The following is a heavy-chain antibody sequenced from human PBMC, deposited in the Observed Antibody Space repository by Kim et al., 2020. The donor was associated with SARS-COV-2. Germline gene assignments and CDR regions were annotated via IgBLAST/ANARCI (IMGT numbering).Heavy chain of an antibody. CDR3: AKVGWTSYGWYFDL. J-gene: IGHJ2*01. D-gene: IGHD3-9*01. Sequence: ADSVKGRITISRDNSKNSLYLQMNSLRTEDTALYYCAKVGWTSYGWYFDLWGRGTLVTVSS. V-gene: IGHV3-43*01.